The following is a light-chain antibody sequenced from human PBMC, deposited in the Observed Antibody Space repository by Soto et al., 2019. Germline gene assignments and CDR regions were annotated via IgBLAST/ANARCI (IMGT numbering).Light chain of an antibody. Sequence: DFVMTQSPLSLPVTPGEPASISCRSSQSLLHSNGYNYLDWYLQKPGQSPQLLIYLGSNRASGVPDRFSGSGSGTDFTLKISRVEAEDVGVYYCMQALQTPLLTFGGGTKVEIK. CDR3: MQALQTPLLT. J-gene: IGKJ4*01. CDR1: QSLLHSNGYNY. V-gene: IGKV2-28*01. CDR2: LGS.